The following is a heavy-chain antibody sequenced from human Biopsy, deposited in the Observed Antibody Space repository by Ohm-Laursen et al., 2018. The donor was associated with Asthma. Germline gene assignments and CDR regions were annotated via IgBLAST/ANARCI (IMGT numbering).Heavy chain of an antibody. D-gene: IGHD3-9*01. J-gene: IGHJ3*02. CDR1: GYTFISYA. V-gene: IGHV1-3*01. Sequence: GASVKVSCNASGYTFISYAIHWVRQAPGQRLEWMGWINAGNGNTKYSQKFQGRVTITRDTSASTAYMDLSSLRSEDTAVYYCARTYYDFLTGQVNDVFAIWGQGTMVTVSS. CDR3: ARTYYDFLTGQVNDVFAI. CDR2: INAGNGNT.